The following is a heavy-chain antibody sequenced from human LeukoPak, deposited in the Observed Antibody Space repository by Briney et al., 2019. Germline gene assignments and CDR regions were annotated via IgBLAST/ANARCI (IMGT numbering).Heavy chain of an antibody. V-gene: IGHV1-18*01. D-gene: IGHD6-19*01. CDR1: AYTFINYA. Sequence: SVKVTCNCSAYTFINYAFSWVRQAPGQGLELEGWIIIYNDNTHYAQKVQGRVAVTTDTSTSTAYMELRSLRSDDTTVYYCARASWDSSGPCEDYYYAMDVWGQETTVTVSS. J-gene: IGHJ6*02. CDR3: ARASWDSSGPCEDYYYAMDV. CDR2: IIIYNDNT.